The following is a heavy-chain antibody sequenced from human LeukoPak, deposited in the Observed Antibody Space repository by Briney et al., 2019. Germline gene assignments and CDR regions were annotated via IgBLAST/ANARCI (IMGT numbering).Heavy chain of an antibody. CDR3: ARLSTLPLSAYGMDV. D-gene: IGHD6-25*01. Sequence: GESLKISCKGSGYSFTSYWISWVRQMPGKGLEWMGRIDPSDSYTNYSPSFQGHVTILADKSISTAYLQWSSLKASDTAMYYCARLSTLPLSAYGMDVWGQGTTVTVSS. J-gene: IGHJ6*02. V-gene: IGHV5-10-1*01. CDR2: IDPSDSYT. CDR1: GYSFTSYW.